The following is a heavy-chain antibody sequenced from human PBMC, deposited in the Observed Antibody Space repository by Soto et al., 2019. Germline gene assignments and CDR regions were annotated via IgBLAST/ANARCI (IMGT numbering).Heavy chain of an antibody. J-gene: IGHJ5*02. CDR2: INPKRGGT. D-gene: IGHD2-21*02. CDR3: ARQVVTGSYSFDP. Sequence: QVQLVQSGAEVKKPGASVKVSCKASGYTFSGYYIHWVRQAPGQGLEWMGWINPKRGGTNYAQKFQGVVTMTRDTSTSTAYMELRRLRSDDTAVYYCARQVVTGSYSFDPWGQGTLVTVSS. V-gene: IGHV1-2*02. CDR1: GYTFSGYY.